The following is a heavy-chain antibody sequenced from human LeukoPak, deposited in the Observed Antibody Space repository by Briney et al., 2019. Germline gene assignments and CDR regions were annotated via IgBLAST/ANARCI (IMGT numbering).Heavy chain of an antibody. Sequence: SSETLSLTCAVYGGSFSGYYWSWIRQPPGKGLEWIGEINHSGSTNYNPSLKSRVTISVDTSKNQFSLKLSSVTAADTAVYYCARGGRITIFGVVIKNRDYWGQGTLVTVSS. J-gene: IGHJ4*02. CDR3: ARGGRITIFGVVIKNRDY. CDR2: INHSGST. D-gene: IGHD3-3*01. V-gene: IGHV4-34*01. CDR1: GGSFSGYY.